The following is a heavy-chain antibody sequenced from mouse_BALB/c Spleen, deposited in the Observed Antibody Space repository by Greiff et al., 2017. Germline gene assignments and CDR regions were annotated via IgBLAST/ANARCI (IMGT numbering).Heavy chain of an antibody. CDR1: GYSITSDY. CDR3: ARYKDCILAY. V-gene: IGHV3-8*02. CDR2: ISYSGST. D-gene: IGHD6-1*01. J-gene: IGHJ3*01. Sequence: EVELQESGPSLVKPSHTLSLTCSVTGYSITSDYLNWIRKFPGNNLEYIGYISYSGSTYYNPSLKSRISITPDTSQNQYYLQLNSVTTEDTATYYCARYKDCILAYWGQGTLVTVSA.